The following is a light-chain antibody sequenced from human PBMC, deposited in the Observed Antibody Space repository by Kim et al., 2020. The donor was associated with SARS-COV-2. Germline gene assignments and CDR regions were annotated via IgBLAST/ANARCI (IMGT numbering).Light chain of an antibody. J-gene: IGLJ3*02. CDR1: NMGSKS. CDR3: QVWDSSSDHRV. Sequence: SYELTQPPSVSVAPGKTARITCGGNNMGSKSVHWYQQKPGQAPVLVIYYDSERPSGIPERFSGSNSGNTATLTISRVETRDEADYYCQVWDSSSDHRVFGGGPQLT. V-gene: IGLV3-21*04. CDR2: YDS.